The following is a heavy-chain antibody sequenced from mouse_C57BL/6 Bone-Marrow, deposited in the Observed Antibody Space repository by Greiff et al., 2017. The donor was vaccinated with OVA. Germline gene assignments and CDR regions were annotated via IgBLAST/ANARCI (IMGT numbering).Heavy chain of an antibody. V-gene: IGHV14-3*01. CDR2: IDPANGNT. J-gene: IGHJ2*01. Sequence: EVKLVESVAELVRPGASVKLSCTASGFNIKNTYMHWVKQRPEQGLEWIGRIDPANGNTKYAPKFQSKATITADTSSNTAYLQLSSLTSEDTAIYYCARAPIYDGYYVFDYWGQGTTLTVSS. D-gene: IGHD2-3*01. CDR1: GFNIKNTY. CDR3: ARAPIYDGYYVFDY.